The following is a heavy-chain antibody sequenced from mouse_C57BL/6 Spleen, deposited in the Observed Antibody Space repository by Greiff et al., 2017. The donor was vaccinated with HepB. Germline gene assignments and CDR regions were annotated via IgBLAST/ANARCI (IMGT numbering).Heavy chain of an antibody. J-gene: IGHJ4*01. D-gene: IGHD1-1*01. Sequence: QVQLQQSGAELVMPGASVKLSCKASGYTFTSYWMHWVKQRPGQGLEWIGEIDPSDSYTNYNQKFKGKPTLPVDKSSSTAYMQLSSLTSEDSAVYYCAFYYYGSSYAMDYWGQGTSVTVSS. V-gene: IGHV1-69*01. CDR2: IDPSDSYT. CDR1: GYTFTSYW. CDR3: AFYYYGSSYAMDY.